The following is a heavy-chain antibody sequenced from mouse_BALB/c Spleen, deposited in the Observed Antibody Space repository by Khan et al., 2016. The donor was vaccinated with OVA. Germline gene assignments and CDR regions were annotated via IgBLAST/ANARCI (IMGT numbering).Heavy chain of an antibody. Sequence: QVQLKESGPGLVAPSQSLAITCTVSGFSLTSYGVNWVRQPPGKGLEWLGVIWGDGSTNYHSTLIFRLIISKDNSKSQVFLKLNSLQTDDTATYFCAKFTPVYYSMDYWGQGTSVTVSS. D-gene: IGHD1-1*01. J-gene: IGHJ4*01. CDR1: GFSLTSYG. V-gene: IGHV2-3*01. CDR2: IWGDGST. CDR3: AKFTPVYYSMDY.